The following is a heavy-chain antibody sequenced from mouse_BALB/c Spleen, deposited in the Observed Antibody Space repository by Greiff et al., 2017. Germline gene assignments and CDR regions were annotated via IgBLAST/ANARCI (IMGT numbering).Heavy chain of an antibody. CDR1: GYSITSDYA. J-gene: IGHJ4*01. CDR2: ISYSGST. D-gene: IGHD1-1*01. Sequence: EVKLQESGPGLVKPSQSLSLTCTVTGYSITSDYAWNWIRQFPGNKLEWMGYISYSGSTSYNPSLKSRISITRDTSKNQFFLQLNSVTTEDTATYYCARELYPTYAMDYWGQGTSVTVSS. CDR3: ARELYPTYAMDY. V-gene: IGHV3-2*02.